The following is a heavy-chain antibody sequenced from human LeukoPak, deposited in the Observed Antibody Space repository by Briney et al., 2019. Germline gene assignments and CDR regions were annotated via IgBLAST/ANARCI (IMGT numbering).Heavy chain of an antibody. D-gene: IGHD3-16*01. V-gene: IGHV3-23*01. Sequence: PGGSLRLSCAASGFSFSSYAMSWVRQAPGKGLEWVSAISGRDGSTYYAGSVKGRFTISRDNSKNTLYLQMNSLRAEDTAVYYCAKSGGVRLDPWGQGTLVTVSS. CDR3: AKSGGVRLDP. CDR1: GFSFSSYA. CDR2: ISGRDGST. J-gene: IGHJ5*02.